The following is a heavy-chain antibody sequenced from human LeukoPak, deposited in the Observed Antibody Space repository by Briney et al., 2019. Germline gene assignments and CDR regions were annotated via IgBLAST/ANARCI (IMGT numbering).Heavy chain of an antibody. V-gene: IGHV4-59*01. D-gene: IGHD1-14*01. CDR2: IYYSGST. CDR3: AGGPRYNGIFDH. J-gene: IGHJ4*02. CDR1: GGSISSYH. Sequence: SETLSLTCTVSGGSISSYHWSWIRQPPGKGLEWIGYIYYSGSTSYNPSLKSRVTISLGTSKDQFSLKLSSVTAADTAVYYCAGGPRYNGIFDHWGQGTLVTVSS.